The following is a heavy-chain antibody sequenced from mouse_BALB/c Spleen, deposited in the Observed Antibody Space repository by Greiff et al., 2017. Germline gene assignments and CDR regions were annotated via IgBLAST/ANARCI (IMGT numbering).Heavy chain of an antibody. CDR2: IFPGDGST. CDR1: GYTFTSYD. J-gene: IGHJ1*01. CDR3: ARKRVLLRSWYFDV. D-gene: IGHD1-1*01. Sequence: VQLQQSGAELMKPGASVKISCKASGYTFTSYDINWVRQRPEQGLEWIGWIFPGDGSTKYNEKFKGKATLTTDKSSSTAYMQLSRLTSEDSAVYFCARKRVLLRSWYFDVWGAGTTVTVSS. V-gene: IGHV1S56*01.